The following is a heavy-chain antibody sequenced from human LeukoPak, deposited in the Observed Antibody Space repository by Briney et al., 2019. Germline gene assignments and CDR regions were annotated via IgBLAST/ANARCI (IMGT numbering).Heavy chain of an antibody. Sequence: ASVKVSCKASGYTFTSYGISWVRQAPGQGLEWMGWISAYNGNTNYAQKLQGRVTMTTDTSTSTAYMELRSLRSDDTAVYYCARDSYVVATLRHFDYWGQGILVTVSS. CDR2: ISAYNGNT. CDR1: GYTFTSYG. D-gene: IGHD5-12*01. CDR3: ARDSYVVATLRHFDY. V-gene: IGHV1-18*01. J-gene: IGHJ4*02.